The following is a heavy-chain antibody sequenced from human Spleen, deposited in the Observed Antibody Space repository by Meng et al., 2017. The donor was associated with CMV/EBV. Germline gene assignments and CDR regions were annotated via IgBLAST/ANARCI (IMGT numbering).Heavy chain of an antibody. CDR2: IYACGST. Sequence: NYMAWFRQAPGKGLEWVSIIYACGSTYYADSVKGRFTISRDGSENTLSLQMDSLRPEDTAVYYCARQGGDFWRGYSCASPYGYFDYWGQGTLVTVSS. V-gene: IGHV3-66*03. CDR3: ARQGGDFWRGYSCASPYGYFDY. J-gene: IGHJ4*02. D-gene: IGHD3-3*01. CDR1: NY.